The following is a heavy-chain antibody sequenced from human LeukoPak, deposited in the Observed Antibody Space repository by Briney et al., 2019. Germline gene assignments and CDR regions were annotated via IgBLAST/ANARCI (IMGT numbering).Heavy chain of an antibody. V-gene: IGHV3-48*02. D-gene: IGHD2-21*02. CDR3: AKSDTYRFDY. Sequence: PGGSLRLSCAASGFTFSSYSMNWVRQAPGKGLEWLSYISSSSSIIYYADSVKGRFTISRVNAKNSLYLQMNSLRDEDTAVYYCAKSDTYRFDYWAQGTLVTVSS. J-gene: IGHJ4*02. CDR1: GFTFSSYS. CDR2: ISSSSSII.